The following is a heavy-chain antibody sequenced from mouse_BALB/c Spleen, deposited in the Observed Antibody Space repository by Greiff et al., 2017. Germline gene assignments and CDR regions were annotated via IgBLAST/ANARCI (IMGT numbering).Heavy chain of an antibody. D-gene: IGHD1-2*01. CDR3: ARSGATATAMDY. V-gene: IGHV5-17*02. CDR2: ISSGSSTI. J-gene: IGHJ4*01. Sequence: DVKLVESGGGLVQPGGSRKLSCAASGFTFSSFGMHWVRQAPEKGLEWVAYISSGSSTIYYADTVKGRFTISRDNPKNTLFLQMTSLRSEDTAMYYCARSGATATAMDYWGQGTSVTVSS. CDR1: GFTFSSFG.